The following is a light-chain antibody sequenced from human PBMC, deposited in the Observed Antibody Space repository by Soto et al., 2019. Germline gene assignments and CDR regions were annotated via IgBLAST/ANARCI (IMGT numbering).Light chain of an antibody. J-gene: IGLJ3*02. Sequence: QTVVTQEPSLTVSPGETVTLTCASSTGAVTSGYYPNWFQQKPGQAPRALIYSTSNKQSWTPARFSGSLLGGKAALTLSGVAAEEEDEYYGLLWFGGAFWVFGGGTKLTVL. CDR1: TGAVTSGYY. CDR2: STS. V-gene: IGLV7-43*01. CDR3: LLWFGGAFWV.